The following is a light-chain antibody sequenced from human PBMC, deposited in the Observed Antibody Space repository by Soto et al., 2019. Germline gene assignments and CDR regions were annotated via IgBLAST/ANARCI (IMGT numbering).Light chain of an antibody. CDR3: QQGYTSAIT. CDR2: AAS. V-gene: IGKV1-39*01. Sequence: DIQMTQSPSSLSASVGDRVTITCRASQSIGKHLNWYQQKPGKAPKLLIYAASNLQSGVPSRFSGSGSGTDFTLTVNSLQPEDFATYYCQQGYTSAITLGQGTRLEIK. CDR1: QSIGKH. J-gene: IGKJ5*01.